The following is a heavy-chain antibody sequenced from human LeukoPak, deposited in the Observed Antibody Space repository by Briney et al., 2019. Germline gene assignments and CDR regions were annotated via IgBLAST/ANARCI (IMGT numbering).Heavy chain of an antibody. CDR2: ISSNGGST. Sequence: PGGSLRLSCAASGFTFSSYAMHWVRQVPGKGLEYVSAISSNGGSTYYANSVKGGFTISRDNSKNTLYLQMGSLRAEDMAVYYCARDRSIYGDAFDIWGQGTMVTVSS. CDR1: GFTFSSYA. J-gene: IGHJ3*02. V-gene: IGHV3-64*01. CDR3: ARDRSIYGDAFDI. D-gene: IGHD4-17*01.